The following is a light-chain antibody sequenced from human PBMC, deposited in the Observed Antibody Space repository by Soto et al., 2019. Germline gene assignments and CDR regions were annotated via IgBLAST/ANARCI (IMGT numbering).Light chain of an antibody. CDR1: QTLTPW. J-gene: IGKJ1*01. Sequence: DIQMTQSPSTLSASFGDRVTITLRASQTLTPWLAWFQQKPGKAPKLLIYKTSSLESGVPSRFSGSGSGTEFTLTISSLQPDDFAIYYCQHYNNYAWTFGQGTKVDIK. CDR3: QHYNNYAWT. V-gene: IGKV1-5*03. CDR2: KTS.